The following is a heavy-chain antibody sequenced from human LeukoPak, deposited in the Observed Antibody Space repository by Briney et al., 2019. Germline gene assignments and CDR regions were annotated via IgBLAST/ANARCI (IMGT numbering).Heavy chain of an antibody. CDR1: GDSVTGSSYS. D-gene: IGHD2/OR15-2a*01. Sequence: SRTLSPTSSLSGDSVTGSSYSWGWIRLPPGKSLEWIGSIYYSGTTYYNPSLNSRDTISMDTSEHQFSLKLTSATASDTAVYFCARRYFDRPFHQWCQGTRGTVSS. CDR3: ARRYFDRPFHQ. V-gene: IGHV4-39*01. CDR2: IYYSGTT. J-gene: IGHJ1*01.